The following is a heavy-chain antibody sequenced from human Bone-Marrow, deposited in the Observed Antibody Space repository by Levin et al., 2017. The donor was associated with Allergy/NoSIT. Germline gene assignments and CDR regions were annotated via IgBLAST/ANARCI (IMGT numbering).Heavy chain of an antibody. D-gene: IGHD2-8*02. V-gene: IGHV3-15*01. CDR1: GFTFSNAW. J-gene: IGHJ4*02. Sequence: KPGGSLRLSCAASGFTFSNAWMSWVRQAPGKGLQWVGRIKSKADGGTTEYAVPVKGRFTISRDDSKHTLYLQMNSLKTEDTAVFYCTTDGGYSLVFDYWGQGTLVTVSS. CDR2: IKSKADGGTT. CDR3: TTDGGYSLVFDY.